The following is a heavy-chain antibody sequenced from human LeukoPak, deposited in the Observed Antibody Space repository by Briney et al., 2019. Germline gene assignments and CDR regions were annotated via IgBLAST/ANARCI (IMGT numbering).Heavy chain of an antibody. D-gene: IGHD3-22*01. CDR3: ARARNNYDNSGFSALEY. CDR1: GISFSSHG. Sequence: GRSLRLSCAASGISFSSHGMHWVRQAPGKGLEWLSVIWYDGTNKDYADSVKGRFTISRDNSKNTLYLQMNSLRAEDTALYYCARARNNYDNSGFSALEYWGQGTLVTVSS. CDR2: IWYDGTNK. J-gene: IGHJ4*02. V-gene: IGHV3-33*01.